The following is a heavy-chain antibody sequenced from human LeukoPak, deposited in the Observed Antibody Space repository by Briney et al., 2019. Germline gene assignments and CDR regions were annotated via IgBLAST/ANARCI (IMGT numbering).Heavy chain of an antibody. CDR2: INPSGGST. CDR3: ARERRPIGSSFDP. Sequence: GASVKVSCKASGYTFTSYYMHWVRQAPGQGLEWMGIINPSGGSTSYAQKFQGRVTMTRDMSTSTVYMGLSSLRSEDTAVYYCARERRPIGSSFDPWGQGTLVIVSS. D-gene: IGHD3-10*01. CDR1: GYTFTSYY. V-gene: IGHV1-46*01. J-gene: IGHJ5*02.